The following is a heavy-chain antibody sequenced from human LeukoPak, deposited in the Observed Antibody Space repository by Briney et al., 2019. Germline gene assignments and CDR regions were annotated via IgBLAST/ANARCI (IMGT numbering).Heavy chain of an antibody. V-gene: IGHV4-34*01. CDR1: GGSFSGYY. CDR3: ARGSKMLGYNWFDP. Sequence: PSETLSLTCAVYGGSFSGYYWNWIRQPPGKGLEWIGEINHSGSTNYIPSLKSRVTISVDTSKNQFSLKLSSVTGADTAVYYCARGSKMLGYNWFDPWGQGTLVTVSS. CDR2: INHSGST. D-gene: IGHD1-26*01. J-gene: IGHJ5*02.